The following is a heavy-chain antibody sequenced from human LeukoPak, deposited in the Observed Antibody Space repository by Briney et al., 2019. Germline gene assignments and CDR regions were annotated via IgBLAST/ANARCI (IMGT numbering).Heavy chain of an antibody. CDR1: GYRFTSYW. CDR3: ARWVTILTGYYHFDY. Sequence: GESLKISCKGSGYRFTSYWIGWVRQMPGKGLEWMGIIYPGDADTRYSPSFQGQVTISADKSISTAYLQWSSLKASDPAMYYCARWVTILTGYYHFDYWGQGTLVTVSS. J-gene: IGHJ4*02. D-gene: IGHD3-9*01. CDR2: IYPGDADT. V-gene: IGHV5-51*01.